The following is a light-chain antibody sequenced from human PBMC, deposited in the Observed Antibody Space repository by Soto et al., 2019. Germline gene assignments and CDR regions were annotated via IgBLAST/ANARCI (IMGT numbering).Light chain of an antibody. CDR2: DNS. Sequence: QAVVTQPPSVSGAPGQRVTISCTGSSSNIGGGYDVHWYQQLPGTAPKLLIFDNSNRPSGVPDRISGSRSGTSASLAITGLQAEDEADYYCQSYDSSLSGSVVFGGGTKLTVL. J-gene: IGLJ2*01. CDR3: QSYDSSLSGSVV. V-gene: IGLV1-40*01. CDR1: SSNIGGGYD.